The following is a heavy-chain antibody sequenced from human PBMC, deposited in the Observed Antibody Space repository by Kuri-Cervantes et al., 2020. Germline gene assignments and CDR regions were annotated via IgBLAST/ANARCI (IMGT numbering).Heavy chain of an antibody. CDR1: GFTFSSYA. V-gene: IGHV3-74*01. J-gene: IGHJ4*02. Sequence: GGSLRLSCAASGFTFSSYAMHWVRQAPGKGLVWVSRINGDETSTSCADSVKGRFTISRDNAKNTLYLQMHSLGAEDTAVYYCARGSTGYGNFDYWGRGTLVTVSS. CDR3: ARGSTGYGNFDY. CDR2: INGDETST. D-gene: IGHD5-12*01.